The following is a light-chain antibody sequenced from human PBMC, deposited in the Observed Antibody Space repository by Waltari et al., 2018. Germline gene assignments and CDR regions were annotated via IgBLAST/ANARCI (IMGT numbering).Light chain of an antibody. J-gene: IGLJ2*01. Sequence: QSVMTQPPSVSGTPGQRVSFSCSGCSSHIRRKSVNWYQQVPGTAPKLLNYSNNQRPSGVPDRFSGSKSGTSASLAISGLQSEDEADYYCATWDDSLNGLFGGGTRLTVL. CDR2: SNN. V-gene: IGLV1-44*01. CDR1: SSHIRRKS. CDR3: ATWDDSLNGL.